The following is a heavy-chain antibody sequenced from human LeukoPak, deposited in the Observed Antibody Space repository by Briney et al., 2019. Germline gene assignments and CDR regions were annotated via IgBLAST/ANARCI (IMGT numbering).Heavy chain of an antibody. V-gene: IGHV3-48*03. Sequence: GGSLRLSCAASGFTFSSYEMNWVRQAPGKGLEWVSYISSSGSTIYYADSVKGRFTISRDNAKNSLYLQMNSLRAEDTAVYYCARTGDYYDSSGYLIEGGYFDYWGQGTLVTVSS. CDR3: ARTGDYYDSSGYLIEGGYFDY. J-gene: IGHJ4*02. CDR1: GFTFSSYE. CDR2: ISSSGSTI. D-gene: IGHD3-22*01.